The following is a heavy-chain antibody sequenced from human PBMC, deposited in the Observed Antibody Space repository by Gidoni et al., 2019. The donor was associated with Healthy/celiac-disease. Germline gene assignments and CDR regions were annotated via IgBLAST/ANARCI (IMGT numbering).Heavy chain of an antibody. V-gene: IGHV4-59*01. Sequence: QVQLQESGPGLVKPSETLSLPCTVSGGSIRSYYWSWIRQPPGKGLEWIGYIYYSGSTNYNPSLKSRVTISVDTSKNQFSLKLSSVTAADTAVYYCARDRRGLRYCDWTSPHYYMDVWGKGTTVTVSS. D-gene: IGHD3-9*01. CDR2: IYYSGST. CDR1: GGSIRSYY. CDR3: ARDRRGLRYCDWTSPHYYMDV. J-gene: IGHJ6*03.